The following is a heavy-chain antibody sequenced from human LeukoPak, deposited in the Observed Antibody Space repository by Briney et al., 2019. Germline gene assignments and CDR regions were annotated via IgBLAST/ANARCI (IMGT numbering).Heavy chain of an antibody. CDR1: GYIFTDYY. J-gene: IGHJ3*02. D-gene: IGHD1-26*01. CDR3: ARDRLWVGATRGDAFDI. Sequence: GASVKVSCKASGYIFTDYYMHWVRQAPGQELGWMGRINPSGGSTSYAQKFQGRVTMTTDTSTCTAYMELRSLRSDDTAVYYCARDRLWVGATRGDAFDIWGQGTMVTVSS. CDR2: INPSGGST. V-gene: IGHV1-46*01.